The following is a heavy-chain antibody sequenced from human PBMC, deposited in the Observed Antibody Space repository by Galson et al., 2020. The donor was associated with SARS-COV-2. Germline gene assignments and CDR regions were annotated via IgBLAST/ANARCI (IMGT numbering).Heavy chain of an antibody. CDR3: ARLEYGDSVA. J-gene: IGHJ4*02. Sequence: ASVKVSCKTSGYTFTNYYVNWVRQAAGLGLEWMGWMNPNSGNTGYAQKFQGRVTMTRDTSISTAYLQLSSLRSEDTAVYYCARLEYGDSVAWGQGTLVTVSS. V-gene: IGHV1-8*01. CDR2: MNPNSGNT. D-gene: IGHD4-17*01. CDR1: GYTFTNYY.